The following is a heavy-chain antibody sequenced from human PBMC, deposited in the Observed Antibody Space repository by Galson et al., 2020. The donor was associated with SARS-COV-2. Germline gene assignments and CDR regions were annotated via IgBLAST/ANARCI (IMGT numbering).Heavy chain of an antibody. CDR3: ARRGTYPSFYDY. CDR1: GYTFTTYG. V-gene: IGHV1-18*01. J-gene: IGHJ4*02. D-gene: IGHD5-12*01. Sequence: ASVKVSCKASGYTFTTYGISWVRQAPGQGLEWMGWISSYNGNTNYAQKFQGRVTMTTDTSTSTAYMELRSLRSDDTAVYYCARRGTYPSFYDYWGQGTLVTVSS. CDR2: ISSYNGNT.